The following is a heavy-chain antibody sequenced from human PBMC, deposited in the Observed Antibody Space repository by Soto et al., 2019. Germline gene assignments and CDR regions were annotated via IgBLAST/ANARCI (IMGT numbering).Heavy chain of an antibody. CDR3: ARDTNYPIVVVPRFAFDI. CDR2: ISSSGSTI. Sequence: GGSLRLSCAASGFTFSSYEMNWVHQAPGKGLEWVSYISSSGSTIYYADSVKGRFTISRDNAKNSLYLQMNSLRAEDTAVYYCARDTNYPIVVVPRFAFDIWGQGTMVTVSS. CDR1: GFTFSSYE. D-gene: IGHD2-21*01. V-gene: IGHV3-48*03. J-gene: IGHJ3*02.